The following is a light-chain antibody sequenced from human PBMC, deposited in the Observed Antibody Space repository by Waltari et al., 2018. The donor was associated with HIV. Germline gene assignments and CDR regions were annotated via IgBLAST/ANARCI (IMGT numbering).Light chain of an antibody. CDR1: SGTVARNY. Sequence: ILTQPHSVSESPGKTVIISCTGSSGTVARNYVQWYQLRPGNAPRTVIYEDDKRPSGVPDRFSGSIDGSSNSASLIISGLKPEDEGDYYCQSYDNSNWVFGGGAKLTV. CDR2: EDD. J-gene: IGLJ3*02. CDR3: QSYDNSNWV. V-gene: IGLV6-57*02.